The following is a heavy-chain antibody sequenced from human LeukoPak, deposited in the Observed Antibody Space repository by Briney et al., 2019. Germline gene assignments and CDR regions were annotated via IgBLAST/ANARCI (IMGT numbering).Heavy chain of an antibody. CDR3: AGELGSSGHGY. Sequence: GGSLRLSCAASGFTVSSNYMSWVRQARGKGLEWVSTIYPGGSTSYADSVKGRFTISRDNSKNTLYLQMNSLRAEDTAVYYCAGELGSSGHGYWGQGTLGSVSS. V-gene: IGHV3-53*01. J-gene: IGHJ4*02. CDR2: IYPGGST. D-gene: IGHD6-19*01. CDR1: GFTVSSNY.